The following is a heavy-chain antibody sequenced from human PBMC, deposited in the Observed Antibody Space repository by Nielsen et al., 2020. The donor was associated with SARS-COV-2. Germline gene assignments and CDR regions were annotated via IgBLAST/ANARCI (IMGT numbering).Heavy chain of an antibody. Sequence: GGSLRLSCAASGFTFSSYGMPWVRQAPGKGLEWVAVISYDGSNKYYADSVKGRFTISRDNSKNTLYLQMNSLRAEDTAVYYCATLAVAGTPNDYWGQGTLVTVSS. CDR3: ATLAVAGTPNDY. D-gene: IGHD6-19*01. V-gene: IGHV3-33*05. CDR2: ISYDGSNK. CDR1: GFTFSSYG. J-gene: IGHJ4*02.